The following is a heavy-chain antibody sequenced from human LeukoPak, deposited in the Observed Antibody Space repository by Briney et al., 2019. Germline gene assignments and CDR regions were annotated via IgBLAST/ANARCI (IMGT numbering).Heavy chain of an antibody. Sequence: GGSLRLSCAASGFTFSSYSMNWVRQAPGKGLEWVSYISSSSSTIYYADSVKGRFIISRDNAKNSLYLQMNSLRAEDTAVYYCARDLDVDIVATIWGDAFDIWGQGTMVTVSS. CDR1: GFTFSSYS. CDR2: ISSSSSTI. CDR3: ARDLDVDIVATIWGDAFDI. J-gene: IGHJ3*02. D-gene: IGHD5-12*01. V-gene: IGHV3-48*01.